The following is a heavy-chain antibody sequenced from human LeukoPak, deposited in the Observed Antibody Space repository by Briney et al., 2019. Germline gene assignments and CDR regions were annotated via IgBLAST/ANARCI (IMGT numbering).Heavy chain of an antibody. Sequence: ASVKVSCKVSGYTLSESSTHWVRQAPGEGLEWMGGFDLEEGETIYAQKFQGRFTMTEDTSTDTAYMELRSLRSEDTAMYFCATWEPRSWMSGSGLTNPWRQGTLVTVFS. D-gene: IGHD1-26*01. V-gene: IGHV1-24*01. CDR3: ATWEPRSWMSGSGLTNP. CDR1: GYTLSESS. J-gene: IGHJ5*02. CDR2: FDLEEGET.